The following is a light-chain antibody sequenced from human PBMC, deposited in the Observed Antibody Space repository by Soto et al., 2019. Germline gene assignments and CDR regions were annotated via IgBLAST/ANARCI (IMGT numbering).Light chain of an antibody. V-gene: IGKV3-15*01. CDR3: QQYDSWPAT. Sequence: EIVLTQSPATLSLSPGERATLSCRASQSISSNLAWYQQKPGQAPRLLIYGASTRATGIPARFTGSGSGTDFTLTISRLQSEDFAVYYCQQYDSWPATFGGGTKVDI. CDR2: GAS. J-gene: IGKJ4*01. CDR1: QSISSN.